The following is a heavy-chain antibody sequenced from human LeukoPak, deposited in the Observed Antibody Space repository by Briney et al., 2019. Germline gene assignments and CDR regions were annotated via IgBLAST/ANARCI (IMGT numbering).Heavy chain of an antibody. D-gene: IGHD3-3*01. Sequence: PSETLSLTCTVSGGSISSGDYYWSWIRQPPGKGLEWIGYIYYSGSTCYNPSLKSRVTISVDTSKNQFSLKLSSVTAADTAVYYCASTIFGVVANYFDYWGQGTLVTVSS. CDR2: IYYSGST. CDR1: GGSISSGDYY. J-gene: IGHJ4*02. CDR3: ASTIFGVVANYFDY. V-gene: IGHV4-30-4*08.